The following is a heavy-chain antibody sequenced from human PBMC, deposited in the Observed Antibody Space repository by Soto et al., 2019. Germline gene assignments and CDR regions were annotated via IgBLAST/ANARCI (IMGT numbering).Heavy chain of an antibody. V-gene: IGHV3-7*01. CDR2: IKEDGSNS. Sequence: EVQLVESGGGLVQPGGSLRLSCAGSGFTFSNYWMSWVSKAPGKGLEWVAAIKEDGSNSYYVDSVKGRCTIARDNAKNSLYLQLDSLRAEDTAVYYCARDAPLYCVDNNGYWGVDHWGQGILVTVSS. CDR3: ARDAPLYCVDNNGYWGVDH. D-gene: IGHD2-21*01. J-gene: IGHJ4*02. CDR1: GFTFSNYW.